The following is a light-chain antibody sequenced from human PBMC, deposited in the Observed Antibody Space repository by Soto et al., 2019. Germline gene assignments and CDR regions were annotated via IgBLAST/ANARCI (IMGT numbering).Light chain of an antibody. Sequence: QSVLPAPASGSPTPGHRVSIRFSGSNSNIGSTTLNWYQQLPVMSPKLLVYSNNQRPSGVPDRFSGSKSGTSASLAISGLQSEDEAHYYCAAWDDSLNESYVFGTGTKVTVL. CDR3: AAWDDSLNESYV. V-gene: IGLV1-44*01. CDR2: SNN. CDR1: NSNIGSTT. J-gene: IGLJ1*01.